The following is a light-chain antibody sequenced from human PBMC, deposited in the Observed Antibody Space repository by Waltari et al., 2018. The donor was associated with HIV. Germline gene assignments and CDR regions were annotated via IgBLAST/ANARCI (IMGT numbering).Light chain of an antibody. J-gene: IGKJ3*01. CDR3: QQYDNVPFT. CDR2: DAS. CDR1: QGISNY. V-gene: IGKV1-33*01. Sequence: DTQMTQSPSSLSASVGDRVTITCQASQGISNYLNWYQEKPGKAPKLLIHDASKLETGVPSRFRGSGSGTDFTCTITSLQPEDVGRYYCQQYDNVPFTFGPGTRVDMK.